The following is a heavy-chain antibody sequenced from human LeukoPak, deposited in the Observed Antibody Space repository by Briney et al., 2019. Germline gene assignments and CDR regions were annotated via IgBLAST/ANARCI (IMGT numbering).Heavy chain of an antibody. Sequence: SETLSLTCTVSGGSISSYYWSWIRQPPGKGLEWIGYIYYSGSTNYNPSLKSRVTISVDTSKNQFSLKLSSVTAADTAVYYCAKDKDYYGSGNYMDVWGKGTTVTVSS. CDR1: GGSISSYY. J-gene: IGHJ6*03. V-gene: IGHV4-59*01. CDR3: AKDKDYYGSGNYMDV. CDR2: IYYSGST. D-gene: IGHD3-10*01.